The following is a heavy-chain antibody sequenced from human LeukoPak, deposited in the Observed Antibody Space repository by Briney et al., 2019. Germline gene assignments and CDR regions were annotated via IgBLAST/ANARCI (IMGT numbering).Heavy chain of an antibody. V-gene: IGHV4-39*01. J-gene: IGHJ3*02. CDR3: ASRPRKGAFDI. CDR2: IYYSGST. D-gene: IGHD6-6*01. CDR1: GGSISSSSYY. Sequence: SETLSLTCTVSGGSISSSSYYWGWIRQPPGKGLEWIGSIYYSGSTYYNPSLKSRVTISVDTSKNQFSLKLSSVTAADTAVYYCASRPRKGAFDIWGQGTMVTASS.